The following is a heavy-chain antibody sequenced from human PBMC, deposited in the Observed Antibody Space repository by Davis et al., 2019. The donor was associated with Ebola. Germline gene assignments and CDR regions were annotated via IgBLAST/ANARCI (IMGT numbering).Heavy chain of an antibody. J-gene: IGHJ6*02. V-gene: IGHV3-33*08. CDR2: ISYDGSST. CDR1: GFTFSSYG. D-gene: IGHD2-2*01. CDR3: ARGPTIQRPLGYCSSTRCFRDGMDV. Sequence: GGSLRLSCAASGFTFSSYGMHWVRQAPGKGLEWVSVISYDGSSTYYADSVKGRFTISRDNSKNTLYLQMNSLRAEDTAVYYCARGPTIQRPLGYCSSTRCFRDGMDVWGQGTTVTVSS.